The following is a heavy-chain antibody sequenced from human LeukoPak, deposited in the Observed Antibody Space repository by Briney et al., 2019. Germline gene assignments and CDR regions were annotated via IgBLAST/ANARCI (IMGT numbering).Heavy chain of an antibody. CDR2: INHSRST. V-gene: IGHV4-34*01. Sequence: SETLSLTCAVYGGSFSGYYWSWIRQPPGKGLEWIGEINHSRSTNYNPSLKSRVTISVDTSKNQFSLKLSSVTAADTAVYYCARRSLELRNWGQGTLVTVSS. CDR1: GGSFSGYY. J-gene: IGHJ4*02. D-gene: IGHD1-7*01. CDR3: ARRSLELRN.